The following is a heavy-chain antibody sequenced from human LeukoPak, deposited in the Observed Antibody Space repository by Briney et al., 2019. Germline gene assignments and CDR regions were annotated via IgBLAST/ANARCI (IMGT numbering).Heavy chain of an antibody. CDR3: ARVDGSPDY. D-gene: IGHD5-24*01. Sequence: LEWVSSISSSSSYIYYADSVKGRFTISRDNAKNSLYLQMNSLRAEDTAVYYCARVDGSPDYWGQGTLVTVSS. CDR2: ISSSSSYI. J-gene: IGHJ4*02. V-gene: IGHV3-21*01.